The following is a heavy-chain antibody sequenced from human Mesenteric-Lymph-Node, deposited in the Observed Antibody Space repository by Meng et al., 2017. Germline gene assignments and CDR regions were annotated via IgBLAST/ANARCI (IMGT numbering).Heavy chain of an antibody. CDR3: ARAEFCGGDCYSWEHDAFDI. CDR1: GGSISSSSYY. V-gene: IGHV4-39*07. CDR2: IYYSGST. J-gene: IGHJ3*02. D-gene: IGHD2-21*02. Sequence: SETLSLTCTVSGGSISSSSYYWGWIRQSPGKGLEWIGSIYYSGSTYYNPSLKSRVTISVDTSKNQFSLKLSSVTAADTAVYYCARAEFCGGDCYSWEHDAFDIWGQGTMVTVSS.